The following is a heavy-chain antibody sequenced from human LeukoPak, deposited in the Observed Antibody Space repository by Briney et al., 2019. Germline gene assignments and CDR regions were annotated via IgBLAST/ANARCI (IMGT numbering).Heavy chain of an antibody. D-gene: IGHD2/OR15-2a*01. J-gene: IGHJ4*02. CDR1: GYTFSSFY. V-gene: IGHV1-46*01. Sequence: DSVNVSCKAVGYTFSSFYIHWVRQAPGQGLEGMGLINPSGGSTTFAERFQGRVAMTTDRSTDQVYMELRSLKSDDTAFYYCARILRRHGTTFDYWGQGTLVTVSS. CDR2: INPSGGST. CDR3: ARILRRHGTTFDY.